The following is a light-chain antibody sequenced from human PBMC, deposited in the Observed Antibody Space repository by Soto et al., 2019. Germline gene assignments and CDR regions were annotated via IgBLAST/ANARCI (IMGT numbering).Light chain of an antibody. CDR1: SSNIGAGYE. CDR3: QSYDSSLSGYV. Sequence: QSVLTQPPSVSAAPGQRVTISCTGSSSNIGAGYEAHWYQQVPGTAPKLLIYENNNRPSGVPDRFSGSKSGTSASLAITGLQAEDGAEYFCQSYDSSLSGYVFGTGTKLPVL. V-gene: IGLV1-40*01. CDR2: ENN. J-gene: IGLJ1*01.